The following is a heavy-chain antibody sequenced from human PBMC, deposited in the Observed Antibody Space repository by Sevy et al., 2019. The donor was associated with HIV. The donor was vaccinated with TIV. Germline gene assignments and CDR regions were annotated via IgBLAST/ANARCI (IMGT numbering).Heavy chain of an antibody. J-gene: IGHJ6*02. V-gene: IGHV3-7*01. CDR2: INQDGSAK. CDR1: GFTFSSHW. CDR3: ARDTGGIGMDV. D-gene: IGHD6-13*01. Sequence: GGSLRLSCAASGFTFSSHWMSWLRQAPGKGLEWVANINQDGSAKYYVDSVKGRFTISRDNAKNSLSLQMNSLRAEDTAVYYCARDTGGIGMDVWGQRTTVTVSS.